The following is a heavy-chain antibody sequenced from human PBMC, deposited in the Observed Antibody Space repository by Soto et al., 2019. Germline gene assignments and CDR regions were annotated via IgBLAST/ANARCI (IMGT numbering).Heavy chain of an antibody. Sequence: DLEWLAHIFSNDEKSYSTSLKSRLTISKDTSKSQVVLTMTNMDPVDTATYYCARINGWFEYDYWGQGTLVTVSS. V-gene: IGHV2-26*01. D-gene: IGHD6-19*01. CDR2: IFSNDEK. J-gene: IGHJ4*02. CDR3: ARINGWFEYDY.